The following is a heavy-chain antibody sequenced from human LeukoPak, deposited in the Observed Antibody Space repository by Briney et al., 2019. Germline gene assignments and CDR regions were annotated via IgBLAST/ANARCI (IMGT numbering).Heavy chain of an antibody. CDR1: GFTFSSYA. D-gene: IGHD6-13*01. V-gene: IGHV3-23*01. CDR2: ISGSGGST. Sequence: PGGSLRLSCAASGFTFSSYAMSWVRQAPGKGLEWVSAISGSGGSTYYADSVKGRFTISRDNSKNTLYLQMNSLRAEDTAVYYCAKVRSRRHPFSSSWYDEGFDYWGQGTLVTVSS. CDR3: AKVRSRRHPFSSSWYDEGFDY. J-gene: IGHJ4*02.